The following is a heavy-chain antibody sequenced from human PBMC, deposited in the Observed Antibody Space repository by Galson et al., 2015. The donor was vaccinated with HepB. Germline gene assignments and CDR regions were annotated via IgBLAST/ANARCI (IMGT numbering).Heavy chain of an antibody. D-gene: IGHD6-13*01. J-gene: IGHJ4*02. CDR1: GVTLSNYG. CDR3: AREGDTYRSGRYGG. Sequence: SLRLSCAASGVTLSNYGMHWVRQAPGKGLEWVAVVSYDGGTKYYADSVKGRFTISKDKSRNTVYLQMDTLRPEDTAVYFCAREGDTYRSGRYGGWGQGTLVTVSS. CDR2: VSYDGGTK. V-gene: IGHV3-30*03.